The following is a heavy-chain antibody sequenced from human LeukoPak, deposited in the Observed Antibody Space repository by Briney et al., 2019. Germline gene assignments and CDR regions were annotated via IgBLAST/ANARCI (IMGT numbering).Heavy chain of an antibody. CDR1: GFTFSGYS. V-gene: IGHV3-48*02. D-gene: IGHD7-27*01. J-gene: IGHJ4*02. CDR3: ARGSSGSKIDY. CDR2: ISSSSSTK. Sequence: PGGSLRLSCAASGFTFSGYSMYWVRQAPGKGLEWASYISSSSSTKYYADSVKGRFTISRDNAKNSLNLQMNSLRDEDTAVYYCARGSSGSKIDYWGQGTLVTVSS.